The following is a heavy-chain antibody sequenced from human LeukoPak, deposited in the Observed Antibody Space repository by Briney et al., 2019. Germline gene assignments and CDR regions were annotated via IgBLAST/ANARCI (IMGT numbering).Heavy chain of an antibody. D-gene: IGHD3-22*01. CDR3: ARRQYYYDSSGYYFDY. J-gene: IGHJ4*02. CDR2: IYPGDSDT. CDR1: GYSFTSYW. V-gene: IGHV5-51*01. Sequence: GEPLKISCKGSGYSFTSYWIGWVRQMPGKGLEWMGIIYPGDSDTRYSPSFQGQVTISADKSISTAYLQWSSLKASDTAMYYCARRQYYYDSSGYYFDYWGQGTLVTVSS.